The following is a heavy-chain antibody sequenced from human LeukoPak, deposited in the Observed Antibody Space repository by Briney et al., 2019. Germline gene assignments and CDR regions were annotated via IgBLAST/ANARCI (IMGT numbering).Heavy chain of an antibody. CDR3: AKGEYNSSPWDY. CDR2: VSGSGGST. Sequence: GGSLRLSCAASGFTFSKNWLHWVRQAPGKGLEWVSVVSGSGGSTNYADSVKGRFIISRDNSKNTLYLQMNSLRAEDTAVYYCAKGEYNSSPWDYWGQGTLVTVSS. V-gene: IGHV3-23*01. J-gene: IGHJ4*02. D-gene: IGHD6-6*01. CDR1: GFTFSKNW.